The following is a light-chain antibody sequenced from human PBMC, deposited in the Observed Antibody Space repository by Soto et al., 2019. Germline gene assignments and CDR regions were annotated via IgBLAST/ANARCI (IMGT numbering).Light chain of an antibody. CDR3: QQSYNSPPLT. CDR2: AAS. CDR1: QNIFSS. J-gene: IGKJ5*01. Sequence: IQRTKSPSSLSASVGDRVTITCRAGQNIFSSLNWYQQKPGKAPKLLIYAASSLQSGVPSRFSGSGSGTDFTLTITSLQPEDFATYYCQQSYNSPPLTFGQGTRLEI. V-gene: IGKV1-39*01.